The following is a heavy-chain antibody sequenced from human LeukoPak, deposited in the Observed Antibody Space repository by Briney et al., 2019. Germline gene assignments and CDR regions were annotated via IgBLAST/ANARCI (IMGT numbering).Heavy chain of an antibody. V-gene: IGHV3-30*19. CDR3: AREKYSFPSYGMDV. CDR2: ISYDGSNK. Sequence: GGSLRLSCAASGFTFNSYGMHWVRQARGKGLEWVAVISYDGSNKYYADSVKGRFTISRDNSKNTLYLQMNSLRAEDTAVYYCAREKYSFPSYGMDVWGQGTTVTVSS. J-gene: IGHJ6*02. D-gene: IGHD6-6*01. CDR1: GFTFNSYG.